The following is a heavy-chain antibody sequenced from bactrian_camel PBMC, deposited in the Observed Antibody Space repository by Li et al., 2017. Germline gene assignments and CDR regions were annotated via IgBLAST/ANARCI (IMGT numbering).Heavy chain of an antibody. CDR2: IDFDGNA. V-gene: IGHV3S53*01. CDR3: ATDPRAYGGACVRQMRAPGYSSASAL. Sequence: HVQLVESGGDSVQAGGSLRLSCAASAYNYSPYCMGWFRQAPGKEREGVASIDFDGNASYADFVKGRFTISLDLSKNTLYLQMNSLKPEDTAMYICATDPRAYGGACVRQMRAPGYSSASALWGQGTQVTVS. D-gene: IGHD6*01. CDR1: AYNYSPYC. J-gene: IGHJ4*01.